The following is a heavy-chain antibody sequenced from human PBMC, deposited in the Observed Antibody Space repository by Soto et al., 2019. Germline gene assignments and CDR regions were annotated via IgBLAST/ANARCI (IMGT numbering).Heavy chain of an antibody. CDR3: AIGQRSGYYYYYYYGMDV. J-gene: IGHJ6*02. D-gene: IGHD3-22*01. CDR2: IIPIFGTA. CDR1: GGTFSSYA. Sequence: GASVKVSCKASGGTFSSYAISWVRQAPGQGLEWMGGIIPIFGTANYAQKFQGRVTITADESTSTAYMELSSLRSEDTAVYYCAIGQRSGYYYYYYYGMDVWGQGTTVTVSS. V-gene: IGHV1-69*13.